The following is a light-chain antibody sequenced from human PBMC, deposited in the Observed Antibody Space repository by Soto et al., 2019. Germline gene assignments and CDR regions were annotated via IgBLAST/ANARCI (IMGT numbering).Light chain of an antibody. CDR1: SSDVGDCHY. V-gene: IGLV2-11*01. CDR2: DVT. J-gene: IGLJ3*02. Sequence: QSALTQPRSVSGSPGQSVTISCTGTSSDVGDCHYVSWYQHHPGKAPKLMIYDVTKRPSGVPNRFSGSKSGNTASLTISGLQAEDEADYYCCSYAGSYTWVFGGGTKLTVL. CDR3: CSYAGSYTWV.